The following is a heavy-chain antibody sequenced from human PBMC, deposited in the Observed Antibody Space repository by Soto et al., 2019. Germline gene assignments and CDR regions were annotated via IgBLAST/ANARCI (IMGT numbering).Heavy chain of an antibody. D-gene: IGHD2-15*01. Sequence: SEKPSLTCSVYGGSFSGYYWSWIRQPPGKGLEWIGEINHSGSANYNPSLKSRVTISVDTSKNQFSLKLSSVTAADTAVYYWASGSPLNCSGGRCMADWGQGTLVTV. V-gene: IGHV4-34*01. CDR1: GGSFSGYY. CDR2: INHSGSA. CDR3: ASGSPLNCSGGRCMAD. J-gene: IGHJ4*02.